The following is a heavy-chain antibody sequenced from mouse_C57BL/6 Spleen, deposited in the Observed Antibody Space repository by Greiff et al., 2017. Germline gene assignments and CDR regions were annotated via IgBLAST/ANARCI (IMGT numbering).Heavy chain of an antibody. V-gene: IGHV1-7*01. CDR2: INPYNGYT. D-gene: IGHD3-3*01. CDR3: ARDGTAY. Sequence: QVQLKESGAELVKPGASVKLSCKASGYTFTSYWMHWVKQRPGQGLEWIGYINPYNGYTKYNQKFKDKATLTADKSSSTAYMQLISLTYEDSAVYYCARDGTAYWGKGTLVTVSA. CDR1: GYTFTSYW. J-gene: IGHJ3*01.